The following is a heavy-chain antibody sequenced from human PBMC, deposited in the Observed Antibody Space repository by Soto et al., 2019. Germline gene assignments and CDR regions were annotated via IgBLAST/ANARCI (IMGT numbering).Heavy chain of an antibody. J-gene: IGHJ4*02. D-gene: IGHD3-10*01. Sequence: ASVKVSCKASGFTFTSSAVQWVRQARGQRLEWIGWIVVGSGNTNYAQKFQERVTITRDMSTSTAYMELSSLRSEDTAVYYCARDPPFYYGSGSEFDYWGQGTLVTVSS. CDR1: GFTFTSSA. V-gene: IGHV1-58*01. CDR3: ARDPPFYYGSGSEFDY. CDR2: IVVGSGNT.